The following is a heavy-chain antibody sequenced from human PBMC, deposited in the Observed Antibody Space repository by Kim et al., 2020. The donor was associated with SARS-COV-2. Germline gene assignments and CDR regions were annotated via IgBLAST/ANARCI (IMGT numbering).Heavy chain of an antibody. CDR3: AKGLAFDY. D-gene: IGHD3-9*01. Sequence: GRTKYDADSVKGRLTIPRDNAKNSLYLQMNSLRAEDTAVYYCAKGLAFDYWGQGTLVTVSS. CDR2: GRTK. V-gene: IGHV3-11*01. J-gene: IGHJ4*02.